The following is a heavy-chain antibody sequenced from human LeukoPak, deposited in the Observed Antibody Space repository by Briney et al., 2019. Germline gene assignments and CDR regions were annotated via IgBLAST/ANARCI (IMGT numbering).Heavy chain of an antibody. CDR1: GYSISSGYY. Sequence: SETLSLTCTVSGYSISSGYYWGWIRQPPGKGLEWIGSIYHSGSTYYKPSLKSRVTISVDTSKNQFSLKLSSVTAADTAVYYCARDLKVGATMRIWFDPWGQGTLVTVSS. CDR3: ARDLKVGATMRIWFDP. D-gene: IGHD1-26*01. CDR2: IYHSGST. V-gene: IGHV4-38-2*02. J-gene: IGHJ5*02.